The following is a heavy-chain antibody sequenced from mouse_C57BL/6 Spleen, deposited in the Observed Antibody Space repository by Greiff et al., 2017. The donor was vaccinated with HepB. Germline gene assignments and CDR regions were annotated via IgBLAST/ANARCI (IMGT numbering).Heavy chain of an antibody. V-gene: IGHV5-9-1*02. J-gene: IGHJ4*01. CDR2: ISSGGDYI. CDR3: TRDGYYGGGKDAMDY. Sequence: EVKLVESGEGLVKPGGSLKLSCAASGFTFSSYAMSWVRQTPEKRLEWVAYISSGGDYIYYADTVKGRFTISRDNARNTLYLQMSSLKSEDTAMYYCTRDGYYGGGKDAMDYWGQGTSVTVSS. CDR1: GFTFSSYA. D-gene: IGHD2-3*01.